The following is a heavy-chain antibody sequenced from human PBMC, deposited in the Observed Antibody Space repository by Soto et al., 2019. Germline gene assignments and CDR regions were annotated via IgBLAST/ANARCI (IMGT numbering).Heavy chain of an antibody. Sequence: GGSLRLSCAASGFTFGDYWMIWVRQAPGKGLEWVANIKEDGSERKYVDSVKGRFIISRDNAENSLYLQMSSLRADDTAVYYCARLFRDGSGSCYRFLDNWGQGTLVTVSS. D-gene: IGHD3-10*01. V-gene: IGHV3-7*01. CDR1: GFTFGDYW. CDR3: ARLFRDGSGSCYRFLDN. J-gene: IGHJ4*02. CDR2: IKEDGSER.